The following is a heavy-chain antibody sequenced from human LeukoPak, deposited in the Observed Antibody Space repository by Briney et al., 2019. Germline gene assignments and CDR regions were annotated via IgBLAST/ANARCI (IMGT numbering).Heavy chain of an antibody. V-gene: IGHV3-53*01. Sequence: GGSLRLSCAASGFTVGSNYMSWVRQAPGKGLEWASVIYSGGSTYYADSVKGRFTISRDNSKNTLYLQMNSLRAEDTAVYYCAKAGDSSPLWYYYYGMDVWGQGTTVTVSS. J-gene: IGHJ6*02. CDR1: GFTVGSNY. CDR2: IYSGGST. CDR3: AKAGDSSPLWYYYYGMDV. D-gene: IGHD3-22*01.